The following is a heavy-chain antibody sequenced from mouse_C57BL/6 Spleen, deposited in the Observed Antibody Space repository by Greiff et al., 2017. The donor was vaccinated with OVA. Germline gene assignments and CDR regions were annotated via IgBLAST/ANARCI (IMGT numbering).Heavy chain of an antibody. CDR1: GYTFTDYN. CDR2: INPNNGGT. Sequence: VQLKQSGPELVKPGASVKIPCKASGYTFTDYNMDWVKQSHGKSLEWIGDINPNNGGTIYNQKFKGKATLTVDKSSSTAYMELRSLTSEDTAVYYCARRRSNYVNYYAMDYWGQGTSVTVSS. CDR3: ARRRSNYVNYYAMDY. D-gene: IGHD2-5*01. J-gene: IGHJ4*01. V-gene: IGHV1-18*01.